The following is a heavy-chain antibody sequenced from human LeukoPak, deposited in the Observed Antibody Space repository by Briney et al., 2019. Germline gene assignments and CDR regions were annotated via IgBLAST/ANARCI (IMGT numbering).Heavy chain of an antibody. CDR3: ARAVDTAMAPGGFYDY. CDR2: IYYSGST. D-gene: IGHD5-18*01. J-gene: IGHJ4*02. Sequence: SETLFLTCTVSGGSISSSSYYWGWIRQPPGKGLEWIGSIYYSGSTYYNPSLKSRVTISVDTSKNQFSLKLSSVTAADTAVYYCARAVDTAMAPGGFYDYWGQGTLVTVSS. CDR1: GGSISSSSYY. V-gene: IGHV4-39*07.